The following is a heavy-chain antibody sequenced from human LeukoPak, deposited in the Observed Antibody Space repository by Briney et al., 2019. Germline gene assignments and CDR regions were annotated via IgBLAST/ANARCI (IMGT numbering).Heavy chain of an antibody. D-gene: IGHD2-2*01. V-gene: IGHV4-34*01. Sequence: SETLSLTCAVYGGSFSGYYWSWIRQPPGKGLEWIGEINHSGSTNYNPSLKSRVTISVDTSKNQFSLKLSSVTAADTAVYYCAKERVVVVPAAILLDYWGQGTLVTVSS. CDR2: INHSGST. CDR3: AKERVVVVPAAILLDY. CDR1: GGSFSGYY. J-gene: IGHJ4*02.